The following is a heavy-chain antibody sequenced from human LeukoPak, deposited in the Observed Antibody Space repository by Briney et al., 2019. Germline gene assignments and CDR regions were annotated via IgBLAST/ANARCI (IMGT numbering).Heavy chain of an antibody. CDR2: IYPGDSHT. CDR1: GYSFTSYW. CDR3: ARQSWQDSSGSFDY. V-gene: IGHV5-51*01. Sequence: GESLKISCKGAGYSFTSYWIGWVRQMPGKGLEWMGVIYPGDSHTRYSPSFQGQVTISAVKSISTAYLQWSSLKASDTAMYYCARQSWQDSSGSFDYWGQGTLVTVSS. J-gene: IGHJ4*02. D-gene: IGHD3-22*01.